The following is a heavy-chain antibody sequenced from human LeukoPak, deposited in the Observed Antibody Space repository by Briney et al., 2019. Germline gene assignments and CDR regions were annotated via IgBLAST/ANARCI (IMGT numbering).Heavy chain of an antibody. V-gene: IGHV3-48*03. CDR1: GFTFSSYE. Sequence: GGSLRLSCAASGFTFSSYEMNWVRQAPGKGLEWVSYISSSDNTIHYADSVKGRFAISRDNAKNSLYLQMNSLRAEDTAVYYCARDINWVGGYWGQGTLVTVSS. CDR2: ISSSDNTI. CDR3: ARDINWVGGY. J-gene: IGHJ4*02. D-gene: IGHD7-27*01.